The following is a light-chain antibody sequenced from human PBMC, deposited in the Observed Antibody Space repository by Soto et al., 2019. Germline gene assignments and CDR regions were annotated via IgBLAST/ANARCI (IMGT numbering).Light chain of an antibody. V-gene: IGKV3-11*01. J-gene: IGKJ5*01. CDR1: QSVSSS. CDR3: QHRSNWRYT. CDR2: DAS. Sequence: IVLTQSAATLSLSPVERATLSCMASQSVSSSLAWYQQKPGQAPRLLIYDASNRATGIPARFSASGSGTDFTLTISSLEPEDFVLYYCQHRSNWRYTFGQGTRLEIK.